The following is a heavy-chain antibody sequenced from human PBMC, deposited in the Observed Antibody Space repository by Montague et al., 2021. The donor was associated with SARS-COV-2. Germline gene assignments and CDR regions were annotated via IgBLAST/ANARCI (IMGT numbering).Heavy chain of an antibody. D-gene: IGHD4-23*01. Sequence: SLRLSCAASGFTFSNIWMSWVRHAPGKGLEWVANIKPDESEKNYVDSVKGRFSISRDNAKNSLYLQMDNLRAEDTAIYYCSKNGGAHGLDVWGQGTSVSVS. CDR2: IKPDESEK. CDR1: GFTFSNIW. CDR3: SKNGGAHGLDV. V-gene: IGHV3-7*01. J-gene: IGHJ6*02.